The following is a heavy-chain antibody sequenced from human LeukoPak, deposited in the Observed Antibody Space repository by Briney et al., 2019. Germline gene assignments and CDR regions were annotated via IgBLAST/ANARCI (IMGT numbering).Heavy chain of an antibody. D-gene: IGHD3-16*01. CDR1: GNSISNYA. Sequence: GASVKVSCKASGNSISNYAVSWVRQAPGQGFEWTGGIIPIFGTADYAQKFQGRVTITADQSTSTTYMALSSLKSEDTATYYCKTRACHAGGCSSSFYYYYGLHFWGQGTTVSVSS. CDR2: IIPIFGTA. J-gene: IGHJ6*02. CDR3: KTRACHAGGCSSSFYYYYGLHF. V-gene: IGHV1-69*13.